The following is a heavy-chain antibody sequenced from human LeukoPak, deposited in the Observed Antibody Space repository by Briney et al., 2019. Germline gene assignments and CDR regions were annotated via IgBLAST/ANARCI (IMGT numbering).Heavy chain of an antibody. CDR3: ARDLLPMTKAGVVND. J-gene: IGHJ4*02. V-gene: IGHV1-69*13. D-gene: IGHD3-3*01. CDR1: GYTFTSYD. CDR2: VLPIFGIT. Sequence: GASVKVSCKASGYTFTSYDINWVRQATGQGLEWMGGVLPIFGITNYAQRFQGRVTITADESRSTAYMELSSLTSDDTAVYYCARDLLPMTKAGVVNDWGQGSLVIVSA.